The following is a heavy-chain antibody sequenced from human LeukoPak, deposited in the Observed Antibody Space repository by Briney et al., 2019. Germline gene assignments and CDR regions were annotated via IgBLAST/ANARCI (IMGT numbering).Heavy chain of an antibody. J-gene: IGHJ4*02. CDR1: GGSISNYY. V-gene: IGHV4-59*01. CDR2: IYYSGST. Sequence: SETLSLTCTVSGGSISNYYWSWIRQPPGKGLEWIGYIYYSGSTNYNPSLKSRVTISVDTSKNQFSLKLSSVTAADTAVYYCASSLSVGATVDYWGQGTLVTVSS. D-gene: IGHD1-26*01. CDR3: ASSLSVGATVDY.